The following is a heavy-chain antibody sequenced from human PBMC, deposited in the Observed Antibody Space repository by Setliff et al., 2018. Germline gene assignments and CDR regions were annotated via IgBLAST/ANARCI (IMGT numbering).Heavy chain of an antibody. CDR2: ISYDGSAT. V-gene: IGHV3-30*04. Sequence: PGGSLRLSCATSGFNFRSYAMHWVRQAPGKGLEWLAVISYDGSATFYTDSVKGRFTISRDVTRNTLFLQMNSLRAEDTAVYYCARERGSYGKLYYYYGMDVWGQGTTVTVSS. J-gene: IGHJ6*02. CDR3: ARERGSYGKLYYYYGMDV. CDR1: GFNFRSYA. D-gene: IGHD1-26*01.